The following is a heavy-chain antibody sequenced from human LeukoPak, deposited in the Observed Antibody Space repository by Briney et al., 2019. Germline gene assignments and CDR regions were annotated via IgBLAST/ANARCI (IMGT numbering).Heavy chain of an antibody. J-gene: IGHJ6*02. CDR1: GGSISSYY. CDR2: IYYSGST. Sequence: SETLSLTCTVSGGSISSYYWSWTRQPPGKGLEWIGYIYYSGSTNYNPSLKSRVTISVDTSKNQFSLKLSSVTAADTAVYYCARLLYGDYVAYYYYYGMDVWGQGTTVTVSS. V-gene: IGHV4-59*08. CDR3: ARLLYGDYVAYYYYYGMDV. D-gene: IGHD4-17*01.